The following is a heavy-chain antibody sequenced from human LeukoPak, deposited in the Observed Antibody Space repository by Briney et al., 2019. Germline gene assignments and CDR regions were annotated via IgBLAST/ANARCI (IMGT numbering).Heavy chain of an antibody. J-gene: IGHJ4*02. CDR2: INPNSGGT. Sequence: GSVKVSCKASGYTFTGYYMHWVRQAPGQGLEWMGWINPNSGGTNYAQKLQGRVTMTRDTSISTAYMELSRLRSDDTAVYYCARDGYNYEGFDYWGQGTLVTVSS. CDR3: ARDGYNYEGFDY. V-gene: IGHV1-2*02. CDR1: GYTFTGYY. D-gene: IGHD5-24*01.